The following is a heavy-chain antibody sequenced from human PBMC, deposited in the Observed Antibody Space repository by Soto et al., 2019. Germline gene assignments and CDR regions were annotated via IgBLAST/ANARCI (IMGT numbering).Heavy chain of an antibody. CDR2: QYYSGST. V-gene: IGHV4-39*01. J-gene: IGHJ4*02. CDR1: GGSINSGFFY. Sequence: SETLSLTCIVSGGSINSGFFYWGWIRQAPGKGLEYIGSQYYSGSTYYNPSLKSRVNIFIDTSKNQFSLKLSSVTAADTAVYFCARGDDFAGNDYFDYWGQGLLVTVSS. D-gene: IGHD1-1*01. CDR3: ARGDDFAGNDYFDY.